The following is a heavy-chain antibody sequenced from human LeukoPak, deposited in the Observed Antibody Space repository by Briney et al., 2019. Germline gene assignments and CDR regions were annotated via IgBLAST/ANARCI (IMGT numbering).Heavy chain of an antibody. V-gene: IGHV3-23*01. CDR3: AREGNDYYYDQ. Sequence: PGGSLRLSCAASGFTFNNYAMSWVRQAPGKGLEWVAAISGNGGRTYYTDSVKGRFTISRDNAKNSLYLQVASLRGDDTATYYCAREGNDYYYDQWGQGTLVTVSP. D-gene: IGHD3-16*01. J-gene: IGHJ4*02. CDR2: ISGNGGRT. CDR1: GFTFNNYA.